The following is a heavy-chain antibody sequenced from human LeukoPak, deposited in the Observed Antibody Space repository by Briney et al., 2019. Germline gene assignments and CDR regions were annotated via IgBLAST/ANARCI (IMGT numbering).Heavy chain of an antibody. J-gene: IGHJ4*02. CDR2: TYSSGST. V-gene: IGHV4-59*01. Sequence: PSETLSLTCTVSGGSISSYYWSWIRQPPGKGLEWIAYTYSSGSTNYNPSLKSRVTISVDSSKNQFSLKLSSVAAADTAVYYCARLRPSGMGGGFDYWGQGTLVTVSS. D-gene: IGHD3-10*01. CDR3: ARLRPSGMGGGFDY. CDR1: GGSISSYY.